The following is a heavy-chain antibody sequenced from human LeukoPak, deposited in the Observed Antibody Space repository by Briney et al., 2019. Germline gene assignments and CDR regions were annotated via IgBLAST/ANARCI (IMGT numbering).Heavy chain of an antibody. J-gene: IGHJ4*02. CDR2: ISGSGGST. V-gene: IGHV3-23*01. Sequence: GGSLRLSCAASGFTFSGYAMSWVRQAPGKGLEWVSAISGSGGSTYYADSVKGRFTISRDNSKNTLYLQMNSLRAEDTAVYYCAKARVVPAAIPRYYFDYWGQGTLVTVSS. D-gene: IGHD2-2*01. CDR1: GFTFSGYA. CDR3: AKARVVPAAIPRYYFDY.